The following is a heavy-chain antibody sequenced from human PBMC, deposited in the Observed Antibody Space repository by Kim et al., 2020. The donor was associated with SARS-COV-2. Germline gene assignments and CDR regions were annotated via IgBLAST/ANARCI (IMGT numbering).Heavy chain of an antibody. CDR2: MNPNSGNT. CDR3: ARTAMVRGVHDYYYYYGMDV. D-gene: IGHD3-10*01. CDR1: GYTFTSYD. V-gene: IGHV1-8*01. Sequence: ASVKVSCKASGYTFTSYDINWVRQATGQGLEWMGWMNPNSGNTGYAQKFQGRVTMTRNTSISTAYMELSSLRSEDTAVYYCARTAMVRGVHDYYYYYGMDVWGQGTTVTVSS. J-gene: IGHJ6*02.